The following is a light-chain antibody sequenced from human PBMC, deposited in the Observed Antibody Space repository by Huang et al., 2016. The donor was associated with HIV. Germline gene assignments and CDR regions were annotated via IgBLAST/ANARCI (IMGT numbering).Light chain of an antibody. V-gene: IGKV3-11*01. CDR3: QQRSTWPPYT. Sequence: EIVLTQSPATLSLSPGERATLSCRASQSVSSYLAWYQQKPGQAPRLLIYDASNRATGIPARFSGSVSGTDFTLTISSLEPEDFAVYYCQQRSTWPPYTFGQGTKLEIK. CDR1: QSVSSY. CDR2: DAS. J-gene: IGKJ2*01.